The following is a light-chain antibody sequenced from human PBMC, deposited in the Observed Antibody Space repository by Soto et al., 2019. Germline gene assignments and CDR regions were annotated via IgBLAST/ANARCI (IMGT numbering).Light chain of an antibody. CDR1: QSVSSN. CDR2: GAF. J-gene: IGKJ1*01. CDR3: XXYNDWPLT. Sequence: EILMTQSPVTLSVSPGERAPLSCRASQSVSSNLAWYQQNPGQAPSLLIYGAFTRATGIPARFSGPGSGTEFTLTISSLQSEDFALYYXXXYNDWPLTFGQGTKVDNK. V-gene: IGKV3-15*01.